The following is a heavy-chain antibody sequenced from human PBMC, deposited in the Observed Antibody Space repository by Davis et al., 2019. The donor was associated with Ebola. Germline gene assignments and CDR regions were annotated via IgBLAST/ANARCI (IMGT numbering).Heavy chain of an antibody. J-gene: IGHJ4*02. CDR2: IFYSGQT. CDR1: GDSISSSNFY. Sequence: SETLSLTCTVSGDSISSSNFYWGWIRQPPGKGLEWIGTIFYSGQTYYSPSLKSRVTISLDTSMNQFSLRLTSVTAADTAVYYCARPRRVGVNPFAYWGQGSLVTVSS. V-gene: IGHV4-39*01. D-gene: IGHD3-10*01. CDR3: ARPRRVGVNPFAY.